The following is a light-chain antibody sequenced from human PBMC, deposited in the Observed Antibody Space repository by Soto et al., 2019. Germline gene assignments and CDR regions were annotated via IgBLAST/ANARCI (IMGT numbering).Light chain of an antibody. V-gene: IGKV3-20*01. J-gene: IGKJ4*01. CDR1: QGLSTNY. CDR2: ATS. CDR3: QQYDTSPT. Sequence: EIVLTQSPGTLSLSPGERATLSCRASQGLSTNYLAWYQQKPGQAPRLLIYATSTRAPDIPDRFSGSGSGTDFTLTISSLEPEDFAVFFCQQYDTSPTFGGGTKVEIK.